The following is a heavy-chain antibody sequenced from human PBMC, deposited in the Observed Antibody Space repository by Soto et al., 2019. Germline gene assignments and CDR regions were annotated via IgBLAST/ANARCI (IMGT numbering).Heavy chain of an antibody. V-gene: IGHV1-18*01. J-gene: IGHJ5*02. CDR3: ARVIPGAEAWFHP. D-gene: IGHD2-2*01. Sequence: QGQLVQSGVEVKKPGASVKVSCSASGNTFTNFVVTWVRQDPGQGLEWLGWISPYTDDPSYAQKFQGRVTMTIDTSKSTAYLDLRSLTSDDTAVYYCARVIPGAEAWFHPWGQGTLVTVSS. CDR2: ISPYTDDP. CDR1: GNTFTNFV.